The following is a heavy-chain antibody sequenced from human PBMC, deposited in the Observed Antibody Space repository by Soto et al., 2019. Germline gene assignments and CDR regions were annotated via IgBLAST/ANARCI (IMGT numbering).Heavy chain of an antibody. J-gene: IGHJ6*02. D-gene: IGHD6-13*01. CDR2: IYYSGST. CDR1: GGSISSYY. V-gene: IGHV4-59*01. Sequence: SETLSLTCTVSGGSISSYYWSWIRQPPGKGLEWIGYIYYSGSTNYNPSLKSRVTISVDTSKNQFSLKLSSVTAADTAVYYCARDGAAVRGGGMDVWGQGTTVTVSS. CDR3: ARDGAAVRGGGMDV.